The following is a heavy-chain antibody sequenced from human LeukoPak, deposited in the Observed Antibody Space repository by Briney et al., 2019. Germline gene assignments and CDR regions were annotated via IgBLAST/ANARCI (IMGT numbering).Heavy chain of an antibody. CDR2: IWYDGGNK. D-gene: IGHD3-16*01. V-gene: IGHV3-33*01. Sequence: RSLRLSCAASGFPFSSYGMHWVRQAPGKGLEWVAVIWYDGGNKYYADSVKGRFTISRDNSKNTLYLQMNSLRAEDTAVYYCARDYAGENWFDPWGQGTLVTVSS. CDR3: ARDYAGENWFDP. CDR1: GFPFSSYG. J-gene: IGHJ5*02.